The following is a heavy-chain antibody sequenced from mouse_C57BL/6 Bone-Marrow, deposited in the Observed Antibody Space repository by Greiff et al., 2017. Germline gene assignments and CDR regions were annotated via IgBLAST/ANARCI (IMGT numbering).Heavy chain of an antibody. V-gene: IGHV1-15*01. CDR3: TRRNFGWDDFDY. J-gene: IGHJ2*01. Sequence: QVQLQQSGAELVRPGASVTLSCKASGYTFTDYEMHWVKQTPVHGLEWIGAIDPETGGTAYNQKFKGKAILTADKSSSTAYMELRSLTSEDSAVYYCTRRNFGWDDFDYWGQGTTLTVSS. D-gene: IGHD4-1*01. CDR1: GYTFTDYE. CDR2: IDPETGGT.